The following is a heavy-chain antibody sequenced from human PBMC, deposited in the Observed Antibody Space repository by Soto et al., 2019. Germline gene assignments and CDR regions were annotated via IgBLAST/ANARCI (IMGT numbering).Heavy chain of an antibody. Sequence: PSETLSLTCAVYGGSFSGYDWTLIRQPPEKGLQWIWEVNHSGTTNYNPSLKSRVIISVDTYKNQFSLKLSSVTAADTAVYYCARGITMRIVVQTDAPDKYYLDSWGRGSLVNVSS. V-gene: IGHV4-34*01. CDR3: ARGITMRIVVQTDAPDKYYLDS. CDR1: GGSFSGYD. J-gene: IGHJ4*02. D-gene: IGHD3-22*01. CDR2: VNHSGTT.